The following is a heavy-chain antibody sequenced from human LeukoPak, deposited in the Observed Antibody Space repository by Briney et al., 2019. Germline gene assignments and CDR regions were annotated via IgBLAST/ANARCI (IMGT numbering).Heavy chain of an antibody. CDR3: QSRYLEWLLEY. J-gene: IGHJ4*02. CDR1: GGSINSNNYY. V-gene: IGHV4-39*01. Sequence: SETLSLTRTVSGGSINSNNYYWGWIRQPPGKGLDWIGSIYSSGSAYYNPSLKSRVTISVDTSKNQFSLRLSSVTAADTAVYYCQSRYLEWLLEYWGQGTLVTVSS. D-gene: IGHD3-3*01. CDR2: IYSSGSA.